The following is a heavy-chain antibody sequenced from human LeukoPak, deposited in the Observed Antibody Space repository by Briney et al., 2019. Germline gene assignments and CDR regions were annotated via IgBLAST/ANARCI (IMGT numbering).Heavy chain of an antibody. D-gene: IGHD2-2*01. J-gene: IGHJ4*02. CDR1: GFTFSSYS. V-gene: IGHV3-21*01. Sequence: PGGSLRLSCAASGFTFSSYSMNWVRQAPGKGLEWVSSISSSSYIYYADSVKGRFTISRDNAKNSLYLQMNSLRAEDTAVYYCAKAGANIVVVPAADYYFDYWGQGTLVTVSS. CDR3: AKAGANIVVVPAADYYFDY. CDR2: ISSSSYI.